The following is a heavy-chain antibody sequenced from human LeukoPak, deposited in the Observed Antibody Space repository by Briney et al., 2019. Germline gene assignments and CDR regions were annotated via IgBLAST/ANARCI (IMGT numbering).Heavy chain of an antibody. D-gene: IGHD1-14*01. V-gene: IGHV3-30*02. CDR2: IQYDGSTR. CDR1: GLTFSDLG. J-gene: IGHJ4*02. Sequence: GGSLTLSCAVSGLTFSDLGMHGVRQAPGQGVESVAFIQYDGSTRSYADSVKGRFIISRDNSKNTLYLQMSCLRVDDTALYYCSAVDNRVGFDCWGQGTLVTVSS. CDR3: SAVDNRVGFDC.